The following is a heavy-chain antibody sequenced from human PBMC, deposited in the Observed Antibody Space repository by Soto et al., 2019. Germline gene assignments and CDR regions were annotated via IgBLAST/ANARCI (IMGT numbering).Heavy chain of an antibody. CDR1: GYTFTNYG. J-gene: IGHJ6*02. CDR2: ISGYNGNT. V-gene: IGHV1-18*01. CDR3: AREGQASYCYYGMDV. D-gene: IGHD2-15*01. Sequence: QVQVVQSGDEVKKPGASVKVSCKASGYTFTNYGFSWVRQAPGQGLEWMGWISGYNGNTKYAEKFQGRVTMTTDTCTSTAHMELRSLRSDDTAVYYCAREGQASYCYYGMDVWGQGTAVTVSS.